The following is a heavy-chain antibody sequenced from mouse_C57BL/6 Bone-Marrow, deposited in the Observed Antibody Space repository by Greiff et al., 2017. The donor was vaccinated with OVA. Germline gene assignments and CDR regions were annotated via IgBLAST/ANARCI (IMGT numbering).Heavy chain of an antibody. J-gene: IGHJ2*01. V-gene: IGHV5-16*01. CDR2: INYDGSST. CDR1: GFTFSDYY. CDR3: ARGYYYGSVLFDY. D-gene: IGHD1-1*01. Sequence: EVQRVESEGGLVQPGSSMKLSCTASGFTFSDYYMAWVRQVPEKGLEWVANINYDGSSTYYLDSLKSRFIISRDNAKNILYLQMSSLKSEDTATYYCARGYYYGSVLFDYWGQGTTLTVSS.